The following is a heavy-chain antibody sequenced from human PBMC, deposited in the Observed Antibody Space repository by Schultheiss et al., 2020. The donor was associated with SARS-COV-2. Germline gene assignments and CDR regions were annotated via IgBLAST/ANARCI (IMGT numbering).Heavy chain of an antibody. Sequence: GGSLRLSCAASGFTFSSYGMHWVRQAPGKGLEWVAVISYDGSNKYYADSVKGRFTISRDNSKNTLYLQMNSLRAEDTAVYYCARPPVAENYFDYWGQGTLVTVSS. CDR2: ISYDGSNK. CDR1: GFTFSSYG. D-gene: IGHD6-19*01. V-gene: IGHV3-33*05. CDR3: ARPPVAENYFDY. J-gene: IGHJ4*02.